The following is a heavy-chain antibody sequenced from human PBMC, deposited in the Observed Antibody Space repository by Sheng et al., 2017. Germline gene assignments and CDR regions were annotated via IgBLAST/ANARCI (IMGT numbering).Heavy chain of an antibody. CDR3: AKPPDWNDPGLAFDI. J-gene: IGHJ3*02. D-gene: IGHD1-1*01. CDR1: GFTFSSYG. V-gene: IGHV3-30*02. Sequence: QVQLVESGGGVVQPGGSLRLSCAASGFTFSSYGMHWVRQAPGKGLEWVAFIRYDGSNKYYADSVKGRFTISRDNSKNTLYLQMNSLRAEDTAVYYCAKPPDWNDPGLAFDIWGQGTMVTVSS. CDR2: IRYDGSNK.